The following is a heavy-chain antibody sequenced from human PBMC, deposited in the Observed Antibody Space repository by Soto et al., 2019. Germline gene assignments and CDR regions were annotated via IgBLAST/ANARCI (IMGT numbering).Heavy chain of an antibody. CDR2: IYYSGTT. J-gene: IGHJ6*02. CDR3: ARHSTYYYFWCGRCDYYYGLDF. CDR1: GGSISSGGYS. Sequence: SETLSITCAVSGGSISSGGYSWSWIRQPPGKGLEWIGYIYYSGTTYYNPSLKSRVTMSVDTSKNQFSLKLSSVTAADTAVYYCARHSTYYYFWCGRCDYYYGLDFWGQGTSVTVS. V-gene: IGHV4-30-2*03. D-gene: IGHD3-3*01.